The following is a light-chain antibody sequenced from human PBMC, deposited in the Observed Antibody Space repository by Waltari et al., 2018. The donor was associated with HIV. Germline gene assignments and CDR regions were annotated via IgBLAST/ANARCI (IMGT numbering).Light chain of an antibody. V-gene: IGKV4-1*01. CDR1: QSVLYSSNNKNY. Sequence: DIVMTQSPASLVVSLGERATINCRSSQSVLYSSNNKNYLAWYQQKLGQPPKLLIYWASTRESGVPDRFSGSESGTDFTLTISSLQAEDVAVYYCQQYYSTPLTFGQGTKVEIK. CDR2: WAS. CDR3: QQYYSTPLT. J-gene: IGKJ1*01.